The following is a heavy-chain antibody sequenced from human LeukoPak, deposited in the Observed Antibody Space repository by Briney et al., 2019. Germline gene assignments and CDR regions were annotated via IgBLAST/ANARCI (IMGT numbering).Heavy chain of an antibody. Sequence: GRSLRLSCAASGFTFSSYAMHWVRQAPGKGLEWVAVISYDGGNKYYADSVKGRFTISRDNSKNTLYLQMNSLRAEDTAVYYCARGHAGLDYWGQGALVTVSS. V-gene: IGHV3-30-3*01. CDR2: ISYDGGNK. CDR3: ARGHAGLDY. CDR1: GFTFSSYA. J-gene: IGHJ4*02. D-gene: IGHD2-8*01.